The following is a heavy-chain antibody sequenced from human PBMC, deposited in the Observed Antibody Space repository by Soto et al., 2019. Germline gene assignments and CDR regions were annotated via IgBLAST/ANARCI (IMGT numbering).Heavy chain of an antibody. CDR3: AKDQVASRYYDFWSGYPNWFDP. D-gene: IGHD3-3*01. J-gene: IGHJ5*02. CDR2: ISGSGGST. Sequence: GGSLRLSCAAAGFTFSSYGMSWVRPAPGKGLEWVSAISGSGGSTYYADSVKGRFTISRDNSKNTLYLQMNSLRAEDTAVYYCAKDQVASRYYDFWSGYPNWFDPWGQGTLVTVSS. CDR1: GFTFSSYG. V-gene: IGHV3-23*01.